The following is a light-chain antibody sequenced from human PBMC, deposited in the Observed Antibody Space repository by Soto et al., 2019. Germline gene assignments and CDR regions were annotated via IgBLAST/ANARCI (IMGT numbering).Light chain of an antibody. CDR1: KLGDKY. CDR3: QAWDSNTVV. CDR2: QDN. J-gene: IGLJ2*01. V-gene: IGLV3-1*01. Sequence: SYELTQPPSVSVSPGHTASITCSGDKLGDKYAFWYQQKPGQSPVLAIYQDNKRPSGIPERFSGSNSGNTATLTISGTQAMDEADYYCQAWDSNTVVFGGGTKLTVL.